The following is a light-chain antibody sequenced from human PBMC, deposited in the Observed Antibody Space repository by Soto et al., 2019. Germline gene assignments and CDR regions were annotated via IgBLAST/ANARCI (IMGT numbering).Light chain of an antibody. V-gene: IGLV2-23*01. CDR3: CSYAGGGTWV. Sequence: QSALTQPASVSGSPGQSITICCTGTSSDVGTYNLVSWYQQHPGTAPKVMIYDANKRPSGVSYRFSGSKSGNTASLTISGLQAEDEADYYCCSYAGGGTWVFGGGTKLTVL. J-gene: IGLJ3*02. CDR1: SSDVGTYNL. CDR2: DAN.